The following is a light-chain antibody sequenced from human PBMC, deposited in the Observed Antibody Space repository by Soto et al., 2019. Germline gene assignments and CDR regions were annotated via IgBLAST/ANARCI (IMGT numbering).Light chain of an antibody. J-gene: IGLJ1*01. CDR2: DDS. CDR3: NVWDSSSDHYV. V-gene: IGLV3-21*02. CDR1: NIGGKS. Sequence: SYELTQPPSVSVAPGQTARITCGGNNIGGKSVHWYQQKPGQAAVLVVYDDSDRPAGIPDRFSGSNSGDTATLTIRRVEAGDEDEYYCNVWDSSSDHYVFGTGTTLTVL.